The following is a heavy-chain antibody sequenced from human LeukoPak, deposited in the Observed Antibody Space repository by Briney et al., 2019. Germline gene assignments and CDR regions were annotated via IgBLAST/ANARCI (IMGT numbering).Heavy chain of an antibody. CDR2: IIPIFGTA. J-gene: IGHJ4*02. D-gene: IGHD3-22*01. Sequence: GASVKVACKASGYTFTRYYIHWVRQAPGQGLEWMGGIIPIFGTANYAQKFQGRVTITADKSTSTAYMELSSLRSEDTAVYYCARSHYYDSSGYFSYFDYWGQGTLVTVSS. V-gene: IGHV1-69*06. CDR1: GYTFTRYY. CDR3: ARSHYYDSSGYFSYFDY.